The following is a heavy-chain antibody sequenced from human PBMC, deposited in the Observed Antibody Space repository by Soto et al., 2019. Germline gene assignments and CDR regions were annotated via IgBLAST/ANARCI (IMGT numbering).Heavy chain of an antibody. CDR2: IYHSGST. D-gene: IGHD2-15*01. J-gene: IGHJ4*02. V-gene: IGHV4-4*02. CDR3: AKVHGKSRGYCSGGSCYGGK. Sequence: QVQLQESGPGLVKPSGTLSLTCAVSGGSISSSNWWSWVRQPPGKGLEWIGEIYHSGSTNYNPSLKSRVTISVDKSKNQFSLKLSSVTAADTAVYYCAKVHGKSRGYCSGGSCYGGKWGQGTLVTVSS. CDR1: GGSISSSNW.